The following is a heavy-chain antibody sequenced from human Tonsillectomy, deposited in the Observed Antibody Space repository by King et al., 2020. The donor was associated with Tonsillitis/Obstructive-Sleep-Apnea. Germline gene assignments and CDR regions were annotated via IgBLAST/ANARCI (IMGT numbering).Heavy chain of an antibody. CDR2: IYYSGST. CDR3: ARIRYYYGSGLVDY. V-gene: IGHV4-39*01. D-gene: IGHD3-10*01. J-gene: IGHJ4*02. Sequence: LQLQESGPGLVKPSETLSLTCTVSGGSISSSSYYWGWIRQPPGKGLEWIGSIYYSGSTYYNPSLKSRVTISVDTSKNQFSLKLSSVTAADTAVYYCARIRYYYGSGLVDYWGQGTLVTVSS. CDR1: GGSISSSSYY.